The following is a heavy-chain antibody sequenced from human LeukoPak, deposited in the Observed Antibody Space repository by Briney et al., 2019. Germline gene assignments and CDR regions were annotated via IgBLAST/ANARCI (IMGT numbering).Heavy chain of an antibody. Sequence: GGSLRLSCAASGFTVSSNYMSWVRQAPGKGLEWVSVIYSGGSTYYADSVKGQFTISRDNSKNTLYLQMNSLRAEDTAVYYCARGSRITIFGVVHYYMDVWGKGTTVTVSS. CDR3: ARGSRITIFGVVHYYMDV. CDR2: IYSGGST. J-gene: IGHJ6*03. V-gene: IGHV3-66*02. CDR1: GFTVSSNY. D-gene: IGHD3-3*01.